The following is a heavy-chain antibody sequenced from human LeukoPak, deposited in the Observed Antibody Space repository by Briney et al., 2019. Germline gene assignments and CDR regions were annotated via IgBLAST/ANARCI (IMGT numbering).Heavy chain of an antibody. CDR3: ASGGGRDGYNLGY. V-gene: IGHV4-34*01. J-gene: IGHJ4*02. Sequence: SETLSLTCAVYGGSFSGYYWSWIRQPPGKRLEWIGEINHSGSTNYNPSLKSRVTISVDTSKNQFSLKLSSVTAADTAVYYCASGGGRDGYNLGYWGQGTLVTVSS. D-gene: IGHD5-24*01. CDR1: GGSFSGYY. CDR2: INHSGST.